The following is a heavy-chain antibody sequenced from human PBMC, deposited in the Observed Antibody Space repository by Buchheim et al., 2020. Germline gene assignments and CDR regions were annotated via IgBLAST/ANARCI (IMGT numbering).Heavy chain of an antibody. CDR1: SGSIRSNYW. CDR3: ARGITGEYYFDF. CDR2: IYHSGST. J-gene: IGHJ4*02. Sequence: QVQLQESGPGLVKPSGTLSLTCAVSSGSIRSNYWWSWVRQPPGKGLEWIGEIYHSGSTNYNPSLKSRVTMLVDKSKNQFSLNLSAVTAADTAVYYCARGITGEYYFDFWGQGTL. D-gene: IGHD7-27*01. V-gene: IGHV4-4*02.